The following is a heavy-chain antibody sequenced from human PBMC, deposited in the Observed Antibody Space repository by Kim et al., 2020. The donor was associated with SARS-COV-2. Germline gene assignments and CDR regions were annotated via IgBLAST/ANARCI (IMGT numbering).Heavy chain of an antibody. J-gene: IGHJ3*02. D-gene: IGHD3-3*01. V-gene: IGHV3-9*01. CDR2: ISWNSGSI. Sequence: GGSLRLSCAASGFTFDDYAMHWVRQAPGKGLEWVSGISWNSGSIGYADSVKGRFTISRDNAKNSLYLQMNSLRAEDTALYYCAKDMSDFWSGHDAFDIWG. CDR1: GFTFDDYA. CDR3: AKDMSDFWSGHDAFDI.